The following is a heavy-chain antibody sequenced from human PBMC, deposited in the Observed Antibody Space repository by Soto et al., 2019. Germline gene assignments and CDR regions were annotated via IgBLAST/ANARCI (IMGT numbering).Heavy chain of an antibody. CDR1: GYTFTSYY. Sequence: ASVKVSRKASGYTFTSYYMHWVRQAPGQGLEWMGIINPSSGTTSYAQKFQGRVTMTRDTSTSTVYMELSSLRSEDTAVYYCARHCSNTSCYREAIDYWGQGTLVTVSS. D-gene: IGHD2-2*02. J-gene: IGHJ4*02. CDR3: ARHCSNTSCYREAIDY. V-gene: IGHV1-46*01. CDR2: INPSSGTT.